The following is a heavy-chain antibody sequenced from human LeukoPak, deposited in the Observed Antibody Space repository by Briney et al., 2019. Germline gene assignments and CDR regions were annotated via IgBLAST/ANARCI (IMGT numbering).Heavy chain of an antibody. CDR3: ARQRVAGSSFDP. Sequence: SETLSLTCTVSGGSIRSYYWSWIRQPPGKGLEWIGNISGSGSTNYNPSLKSRVTISVDTSKNQFSLKLSSVTAADTAVYYCARQRVAGSSFDPWGQGTLATASS. CDR2: ISGSGST. D-gene: IGHD6-13*01. J-gene: IGHJ5*02. V-gene: IGHV4-59*08. CDR1: GGSIRSYY.